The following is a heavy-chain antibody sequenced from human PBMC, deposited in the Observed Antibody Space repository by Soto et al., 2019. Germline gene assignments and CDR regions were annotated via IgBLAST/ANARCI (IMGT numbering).Heavy chain of an antibody. V-gene: IGHV5-51*01. J-gene: IGHJ5*02. CDR1: GYSFTSYW. D-gene: IGHD3-16*01. Sequence: GESLKISCRSSGYSFTSYWIGWVRQMPGKGLEWMGIIYPGDSDTRYSPSFQGQVTISADKSITTAYLQWRSLKAADTAMYYCARYRGAIWGSWLYEFDHWGQGTLVTVSS. CDR2: IYPGDSDT. CDR3: ARYRGAIWGSWLYEFDH.